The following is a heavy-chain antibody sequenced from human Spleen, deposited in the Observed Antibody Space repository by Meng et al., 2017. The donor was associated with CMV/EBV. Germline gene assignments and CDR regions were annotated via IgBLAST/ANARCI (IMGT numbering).Heavy chain of an antibody. CDR1: GFTFSSYW. J-gene: IGHJ3*02. V-gene: IGHV3-74*01. CDR2: INSDGSST. Sequence: GGSLRLSCAASGFTFSSYWMHWVRQAPGKGLVWVSRINSDGSSTSYADSVKGRFTISRDNAKNPLYLQMNSLRAEDTAVYYCARDSMPVKRGYSPVDILGQGTMVTVSS. CDR3: ARDSMPVKRGYSPVDI. D-gene: IGHD5-18*01.